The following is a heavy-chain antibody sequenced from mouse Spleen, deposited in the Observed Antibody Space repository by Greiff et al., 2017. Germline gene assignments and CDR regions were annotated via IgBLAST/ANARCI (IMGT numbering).Heavy chain of an antibody. V-gene: IGHV5-9*04. CDR2: ISSGGGNT. CDR1: GFTFSSYA. Sequence: EVKLVESGGGLVKPGGSVKLSCAASGFTFSSYAMTWVRQTPGKSLEWIAAISSGGGNTYYQDSVKGRFPISRDNAKNTLYLQMSSLKSEDTAMYYCARPQYDYAKVAMDCWGQGTSVTVPS. J-gene: IGHJ4*01. CDR3: ARPQYDYAKVAMDC. D-gene: IGHD2-4*01.